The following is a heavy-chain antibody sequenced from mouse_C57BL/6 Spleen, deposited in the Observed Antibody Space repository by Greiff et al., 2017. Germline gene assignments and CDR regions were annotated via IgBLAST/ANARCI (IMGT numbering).Heavy chain of an antibody. CDR2: INPNYGTT. D-gene: IGHD1-1*01. J-gene: IGHJ1*03. Sequence: EVQLQQSGPELVKPGASVKISCKASGYSFTDYNMNWVKQSNGKSLEWIGVINPNYGTTSYNQKFKGKATLTVDQSSSTAYMQLNSLTSEDSAVYYCARGGFTTVVAPDWYFDVWGTGTTVTVSS. V-gene: IGHV1-39*01. CDR3: ARGGFTTVVAPDWYFDV. CDR1: GYSFTDYN.